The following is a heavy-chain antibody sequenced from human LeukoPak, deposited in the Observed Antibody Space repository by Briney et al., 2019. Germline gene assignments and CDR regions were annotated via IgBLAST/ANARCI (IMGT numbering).Heavy chain of an antibody. V-gene: IGHV3-11*01. CDR3: AKENRYCSSTSCYPVLDY. D-gene: IGHD2-2*01. CDR1: GFTFSDYY. CDR2: ISSSGSTI. J-gene: IGHJ4*02. Sequence: GGSLRLSCAASGFTFSDYYMSWIRQAPGKGLEWVSYISSSGSTIYYADSVKGRFTISRDNAKNSLYLQMNSLRAEDTAVYYCAKENRYCSSTSCYPVLDYWGQGTLVTVSS.